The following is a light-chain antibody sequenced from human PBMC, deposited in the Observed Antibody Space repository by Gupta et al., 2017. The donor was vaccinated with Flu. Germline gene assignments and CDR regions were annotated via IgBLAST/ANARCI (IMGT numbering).Light chain of an antibody. Sequence: QSALTQPSSVSVSPGQSITISCTGTSSDVGSYNLGSWYQQHPGKAPKLMFYEGSKRPSGGSNRLSGSKSGNTASLTSSGLQDEDEADYYSCSYAGIGVFGGGNKLT. CDR1: SSDVGSYNL. CDR2: EGS. J-gene: IGLJ3*02. CDR3: CSYAGIGV. V-gene: IGLV2-23*01.